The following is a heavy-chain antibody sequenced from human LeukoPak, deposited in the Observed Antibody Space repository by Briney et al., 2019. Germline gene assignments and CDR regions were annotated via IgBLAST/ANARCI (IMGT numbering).Heavy chain of an antibody. CDR1: GYTFTSYG. Sequence: ASVKVSCKASGYTFTSYGISWVRQAPGQGLEWMGWISAYNGNTNYAQKLQGRVTMTTDTSTSTAYMELRSLRPGDTAVYYCARDSASGTMVRGVIITPLYYYGMDVWGQGTTVTVSS. D-gene: IGHD3-10*01. CDR2: ISAYNGNT. CDR3: ARDSASGTMVRGVIITPLYYYGMDV. V-gene: IGHV1-18*01. J-gene: IGHJ6*02.